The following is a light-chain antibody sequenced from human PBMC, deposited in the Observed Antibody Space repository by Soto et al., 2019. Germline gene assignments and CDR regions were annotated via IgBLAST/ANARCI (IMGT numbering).Light chain of an antibody. CDR1: QGIRND. V-gene: IGKV1-6*01. CDR2: EAS. Sequence: AILMTQSPSSLSASVGHRVTITCRASQGIRNDLAWYQQKPGKAPKLLIYEASTLQSGVPSRFSGSYSGTDFTLTIGSLQPEDFATYYCLQDFKYPRTFGQGTKVDIK. J-gene: IGKJ1*01. CDR3: LQDFKYPRT.